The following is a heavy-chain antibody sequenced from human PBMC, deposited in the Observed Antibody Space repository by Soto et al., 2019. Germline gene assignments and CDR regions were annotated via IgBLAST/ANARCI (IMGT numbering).Heavy chain of an antibody. CDR1: GFTFSSTG. Sequence: QVQLVESGGGVVQPGGALRLSCAASGFTFSSTGMHWVHQAPGKGLEWVAVISHDGGNKYYGDSVKGRFTISRDNSKNTLYLQMNSLRADDTAVYYCAKDWGIAVAAHWGQGTLVTVSS. CDR2: ISHDGGNK. CDR3: AKDWGIAVAAH. D-gene: IGHD6-19*01. V-gene: IGHV3-30*18. J-gene: IGHJ4*02.